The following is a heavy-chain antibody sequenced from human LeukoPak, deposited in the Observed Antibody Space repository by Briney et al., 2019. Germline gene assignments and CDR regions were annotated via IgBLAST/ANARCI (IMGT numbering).Heavy chain of an antibody. Sequence: QTAGTLRLSCAASGFTFSSYSMNWVRQAPGKGLEWVSYISSSSNTIYYADSVKGRFTISRDNAKNSLYLQMNSLRDEDTAVYYCARDWHDYVWGSYRPPHDAFDIWGQGTMVTVSS. CDR3: ARDWHDYVWGSYRPPHDAFDI. J-gene: IGHJ3*02. V-gene: IGHV3-48*02. D-gene: IGHD3-16*02. CDR1: GFTFSSYS. CDR2: ISSSSNTI.